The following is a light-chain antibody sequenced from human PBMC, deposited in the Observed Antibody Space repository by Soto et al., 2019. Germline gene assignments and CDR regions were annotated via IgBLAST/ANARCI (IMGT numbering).Light chain of an antibody. CDR2: GAS. CDR1: QSISIN. Sequence: EIVLTQSPATLSLSPGDRVTLSCRASQSISINLAWYQHKPGQAPRLLIHGASTRATGVPARISGSGSGTEFTLTISSLQSEDFAVYYCQQFRNWPWTFGQGTKVDI. J-gene: IGKJ1*01. CDR3: QQFRNWPWT. V-gene: IGKV3D-15*01.